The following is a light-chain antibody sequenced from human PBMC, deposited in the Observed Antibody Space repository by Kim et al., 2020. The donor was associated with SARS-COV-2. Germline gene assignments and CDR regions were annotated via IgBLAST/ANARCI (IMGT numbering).Light chain of an antibody. J-gene: IGLJ2*01. V-gene: IGLV2-23*02. CDR2: EVS. Sequence: GQSITISCTGTSSDVGNYNLVSWYQHHPGKAPKLMIFEVSKRPSGVSNRFSASKSGSTASLTISGLQAEDEADYYCCSYAGNRIVIFGGGTQLTVL. CDR1: SSDVGNYNL. CDR3: CSYAGNRIVI.